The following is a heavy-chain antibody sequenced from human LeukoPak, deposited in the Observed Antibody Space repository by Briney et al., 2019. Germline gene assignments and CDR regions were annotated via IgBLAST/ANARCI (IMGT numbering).Heavy chain of an antibody. J-gene: IGHJ4*02. CDR1: GFTFSSYW. CDR3: ATDGYATGSHDY. Sequence: PGGSLRLSCAASGFTFSSYWMSWVRQAPGKGLEWVANIKQDGSEKSYVDSVKGRFMISRDNPKNSLHLQMNSLRAEDTAVYYCATDGYATGSHDYWGQGTLVTVSS. D-gene: IGHD3-10*01. V-gene: IGHV3-7*04. CDR2: IKQDGSEK.